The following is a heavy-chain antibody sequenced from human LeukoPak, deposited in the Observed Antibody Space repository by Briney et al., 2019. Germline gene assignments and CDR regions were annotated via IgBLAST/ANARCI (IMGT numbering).Heavy chain of an antibody. CDR3: AKLNNNALDN. J-gene: IGHJ4*02. D-gene: IGHD1/OR15-1a*01. V-gene: IGHV4-59*08. Sequence: SETLSLTCTVSGRSISSYHWRWLRQPPAKGLEWIGYTLNSESTNYNPSLKSRFTISVDTSKNQLSLKLSSVTAADTAVYYCAKLNNNALDNWGQGTLVTVSS. CDR2: TLNSEST. CDR1: GRSISSYH.